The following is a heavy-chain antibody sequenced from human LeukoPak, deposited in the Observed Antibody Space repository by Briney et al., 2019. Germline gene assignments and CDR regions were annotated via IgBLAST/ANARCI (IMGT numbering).Heavy chain of an antibody. J-gene: IGHJ3*02. Sequence: PGGSLRLSCAASGFTFSSYWMSWVRQAPGKGLEWVANIKQDGSEKYYVDSVKGRFTISRDNAKNSLYLQMNSLRAEDTAVYYCAKDRGYSYGWHAFDIWGQGTMVTVSS. D-gene: IGHD5-18*01. CDR2: IKQDGSEK. CDR3: AKDRGYSYGWHAFDI. V-gene: IGHV3-7*03. CDR1: GFTFSSYW.